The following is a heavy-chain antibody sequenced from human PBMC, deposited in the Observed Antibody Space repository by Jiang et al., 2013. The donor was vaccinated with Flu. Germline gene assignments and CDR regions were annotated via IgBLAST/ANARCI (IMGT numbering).Heavy chain of an antibody. CDR1: DFTFDTYT. V-gene: IGHV3-21*01. CDR3: AAERPSKTYVHYYGMEV. D-gene: IGHD4-11*01. CDR2: ISVTSRYI. J-gene: IGHJ6*02. Sequence: VQLVESGGGRVQPGESLRLSCTASDFTFDTYTMNWVRQAPGKGLEWVSSISVTSRYIYYADSVTGRFTISRDNAKRSVYLQIDAVWAEDTAIYYCAAERPSKTYVHYYGMEVWGPGTTVTVSS.